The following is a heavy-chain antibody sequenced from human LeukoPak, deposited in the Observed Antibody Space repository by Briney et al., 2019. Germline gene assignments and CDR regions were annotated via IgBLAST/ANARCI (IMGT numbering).Heavy chain of an antibody. CDR1: GGSISSGDYY. CDR2: IYYSGSA. V-gene: IGHV4-30-4*08. J-gene: IGHJ4*02. D-gene: IGHD5-18*01. CDR3: ARGSDTGEQDY. Sequence: SETLSLTCTVSGGSISSGDYYWSWIRQPPGKGLEWIGYIYYSGSAYYNPSLKSRVTISVDTSKNQFSLKLSSVTAADTAVYYCARGSDTGEQDYWGQGTLVTVSS.